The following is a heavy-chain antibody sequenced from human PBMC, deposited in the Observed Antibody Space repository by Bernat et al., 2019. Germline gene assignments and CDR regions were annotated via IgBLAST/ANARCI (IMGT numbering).Heavy chain of an antibody. CDR2: ISYDGSNK. J-gene: IGHJ3*01. CDR1: GFTFSTYG. V-gene: IGHV3-30*03. D-gene: IGHD3-22*01. CDR3: ASLGKYYYDSSV. Sequence: QVQLVESGGGVVQPGRSLRLSCAASGFTFSTYGMHWVRQAPGKGLEWVALISYDGSNKYYANTVKGRFTISRDNSKNTLYLQMNSLRAEDTAVYYCASLGKYYYDSSVWGQGTMVTVSS.